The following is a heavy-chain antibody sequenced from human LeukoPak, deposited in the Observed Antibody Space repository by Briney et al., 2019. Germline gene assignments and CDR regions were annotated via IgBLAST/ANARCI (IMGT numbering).Heavy chain of an antibody. D-gene: IGHD4/OR15-4a*01. CDR1: GFTISSSY. CDR2: IYGADTI. J-gene: IGHJ4*02. CDR3: ARGARGAYFDY. Sequence: GGSLRLSCAASGFTISSSYMSWVRQVPGKGLEWVSCIYGADTIYYADFVKDRFTISRDSNRNILYPQMNSLRADDTAVYYCARGARGAYFDYWGQGTLVTVSS. V-gene: IGHV3-66*01.